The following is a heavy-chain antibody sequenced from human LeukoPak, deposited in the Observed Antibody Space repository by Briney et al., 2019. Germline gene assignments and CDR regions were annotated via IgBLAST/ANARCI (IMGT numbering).Heavy chain of an antibody. V-gene: IGHV4-30-2*01. D-gene: IGHD1-26*01. Sequence: PSQTLSLTCTVSGGSISSGGYYWSWIRQPPGKGLEWIGYIYHSGSTYYNPSLKSRVTMSVDTSKNQFSLKLSSVTAADTAVYYCARASGELPDYWGQGTLVTVSS. J-gene: IGHJ4*02. CDR3: ARASGELPDY. CDR2: IYHSGST. CDR1: GGSISSGGYY.